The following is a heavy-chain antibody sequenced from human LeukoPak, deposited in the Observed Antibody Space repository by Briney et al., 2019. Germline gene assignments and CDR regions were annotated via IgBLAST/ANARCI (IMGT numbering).Heavy chain of an antibody. CDR2: IYTSGST. CDR3: ERAHSGSTLDYYYYYYMDV. D-gene: IGHD1-26*01. J-gene: IGHJ6*03. Sequence: SQTLSLTCTVSGGSISSGSYYWSWIRQPAGKGLEWIGRIYTSGSTNYNPSLKSRVTISVDTSKNQFSLKLSSVTAADTAVYYCERAHSGSTLDYYYYYYMDVWGKGTTVTVSS. V-gene: IGHV4-61*02. CDR1: GGSISSGSYY.